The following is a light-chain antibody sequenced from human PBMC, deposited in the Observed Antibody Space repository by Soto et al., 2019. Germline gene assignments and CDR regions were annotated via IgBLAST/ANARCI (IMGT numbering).Light chain of an antibody. Sequence: DIQMAQVPSTLSASVGDSGPLSCRASQNIRNWLAWYQQKPGKAPNPLIYDASSLKSGVPSRFSGSGSGTEFTLTISSLQPDDFATYYCQHYSTYSTFGQGTRLEIK. V-gene: IGKV1-5*01. CDR1: QNIRNW. CDR2: DAS. CDR3: QHYSTYST. J-gene: IGKJ5*01.